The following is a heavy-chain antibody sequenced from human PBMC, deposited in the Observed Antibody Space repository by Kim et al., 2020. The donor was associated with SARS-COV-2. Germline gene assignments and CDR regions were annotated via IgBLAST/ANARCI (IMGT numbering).Heavy chain of an antibody. CDR1: GFTFSSYA. CDR2: ISGSGVST. Sequence: GGSLRLSCAASGFTFSSYAMSWVRQAPGKGLEWVSAISGSGVSTYYADSVKGRFTISRDNSKNTLYLQMNSLRAGDTAVYYCAKDTYYYGSGSPPTPDYWGQGTLVTVSS. CDR3: AKDTYYYGSGSPPTPDY. D-gene: IGHD3-10*01. V-gene: IGHV3-23*01. J-gene: IGHJ4*02.